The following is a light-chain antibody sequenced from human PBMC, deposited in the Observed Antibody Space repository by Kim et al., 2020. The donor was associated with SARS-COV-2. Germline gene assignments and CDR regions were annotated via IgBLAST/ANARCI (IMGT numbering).Light chain of an antibody. Sequence: ASVRDRVTITCGATQSIDTPLAWYQKRPGKAPNLIIFDACALESGVPARFTGSASGTEFTLSITNRQPDDFAIYYCHQYHTYPWTFGQGTKVDIK. V-gene: IGKV1-5*01. CDR3: HQYHTYPWT. CDR1: QSIDTP. CDR2: DAC. J-gene: IGKJ1*01.